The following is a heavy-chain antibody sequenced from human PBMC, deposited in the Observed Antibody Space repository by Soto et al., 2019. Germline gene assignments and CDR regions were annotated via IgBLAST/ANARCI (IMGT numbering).Heavy chain of an antibody. D-gene: IGHD3-10*01. CDR3: ARAKFYRGVMDQFDY. V-gene: IGHV4-31*03. J-gene: IGHJ4*02. Sequence: SETLHLTCTVSDGSISSGGCYRSRVRQHPGKGLEWIGSFYYTGSTYYNPSLESRVTITADTSQNQLSLRLTSVTAADTAVYYCARAKFYRGVMDQFDYWGQGTPVTVSS. CDR1: DGSISSGGCY. CDR2: FYYTGST.